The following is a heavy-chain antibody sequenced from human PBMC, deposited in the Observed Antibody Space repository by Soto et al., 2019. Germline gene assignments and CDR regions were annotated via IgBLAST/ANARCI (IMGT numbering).Heavy chain of an antibody. V-gene: IGHV1-3*01. Sequence: GASVKVSCKACGYTFTSYAIQWVRQAPGQSLEWMGWINAGDGRSRYSEKYQGRVTITRDTSATIAYMELSSLRSEDTAVYYCAKAILYSGNYYFDYWGPGTLVTSPQ. D-gene: IGHD1-26*01. CDR2: INAGDGRS. J-gene: IGHJ4*02. CDR3: AKAILYSGNYYFDY. CDR1: GYTFTSYA.